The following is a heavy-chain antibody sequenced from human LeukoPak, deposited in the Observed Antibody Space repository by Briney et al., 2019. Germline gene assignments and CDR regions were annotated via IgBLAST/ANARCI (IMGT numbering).Heavy chain of an antibody. CDR2: ISNDGSNK. CDR3: AKDWGAGGSALTF. Sequence: GGSLRLSCAASGFTFSTYGMHWVRQAPGKGLEWVAVISNDGSNKYYADSVKGRFTISRDNSKSTLYVQMSSLRAEDTAVYYCAKDWGAGGSALTFWGQGTLVTVSS. J-gene: IGHJ4*02. V-gene: IGHV3-30*18. CDR1: GFTFSTYG. D-gene: IGHD3-10*01.